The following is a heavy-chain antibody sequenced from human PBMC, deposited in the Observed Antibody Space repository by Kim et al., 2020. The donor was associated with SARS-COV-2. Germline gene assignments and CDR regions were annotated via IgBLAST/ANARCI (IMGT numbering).Heavy chain of an antibody. CDR3: ARAGSMFDSSVRVYYFDY. Sequence: SETLSLTCTVSGGSISSGGYYWSWIRQHPGKGLEWIGYIYYSGSTYYNPSLKSRVTISVDTSKNQFSLKLSSVTAADTAVYYCARAGSMFDSSVRVYYFDYWGQGTLVTVSS. CDR2: IYYSGST. CDR1: GGSISSGGYY. D-gene: IGHD3-22*01. V-gene: IGHV4-31*03. J-gene: IGHJ4*02.